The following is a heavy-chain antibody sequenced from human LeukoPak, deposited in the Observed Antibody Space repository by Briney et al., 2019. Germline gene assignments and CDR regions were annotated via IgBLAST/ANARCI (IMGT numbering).Heavy chain of an antibody. Sequence: PGGSLRLSCAASGFTFSSYSMNWVRQAPGKGLEWVSAISGSGGSTYYADSVKGRFTISRDNAKNSLYLQMNSLRAEDTAVYYCARGGYCSSSSCYLDYWGQGTLVTVSS. CDR1: GFTFSSYS. J-gene: IGHJ4*02. CDR2: ISGSGGST. CDR3: ARGGYCSSSSCYLDY. D-gene: IGHD2-15*01. V-gene: IGHV3-21*01.